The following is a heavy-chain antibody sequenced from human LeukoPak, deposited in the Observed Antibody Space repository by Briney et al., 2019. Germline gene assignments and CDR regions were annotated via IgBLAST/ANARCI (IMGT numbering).Heavy chain of an antibody. J-gene: IGHJ4*02. CDR3: ARGETSFDY. D-gene: IGHD3-10*01. CDR2: IYYSGNS. Sequence: SETLSLTCTVSGGSISSYYWSWIRQPPGKGLEWIGYIYYSGNSNYNPSLKSRVTISVDTSKNQFSLNLSSVTAADTAVFYCARGETSFDYWGQGTLVTVSS. V-gene: IGHV4-59*08. CDR1: GGSISSYY.